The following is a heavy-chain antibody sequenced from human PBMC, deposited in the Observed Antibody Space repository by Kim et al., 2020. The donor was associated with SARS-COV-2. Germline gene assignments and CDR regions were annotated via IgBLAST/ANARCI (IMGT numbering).Heavy chain of an antibody. CDR3: ARGYGSRSKIPGADY. CDR2: INAGNGNT. J-gene: IGHJ4*02. D-gene: IGHD3-10*01. CDR1: GYTFTNYA. Sequence: ASVKVSCKASGYTFTNYAMHWVRQAPGQRLEWMGWINAGNGNTIYSQKFQGRVTITRDTSASIAYMELSSLRSEDTAVYYCARGYGSRSKIPGADYWGQGTLVTVSS. V-gene: IGHV1-3*01.